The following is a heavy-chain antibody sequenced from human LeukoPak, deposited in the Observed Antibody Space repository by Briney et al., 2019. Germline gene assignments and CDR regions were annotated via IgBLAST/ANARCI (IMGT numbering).Heavy chain of an antibody. Sequence: PGGSLRLSCAASGFTFSSYTMGWVRQAPGKGLEWVSDINNSGSATYYVDSVKGRFTISRDSSKNTLYLQMNSLRAEDTALSYCVKAGSVSYYDYWGHGTLVTVSS. V-gene: IGHV3-23*05. CDR2: INNSGSAT. D-gene: IGHD3-10*01. CDR3: VKAGSVSYYDY. CDR1: GFTFSSYT. J-gene: IGHJ4*01.